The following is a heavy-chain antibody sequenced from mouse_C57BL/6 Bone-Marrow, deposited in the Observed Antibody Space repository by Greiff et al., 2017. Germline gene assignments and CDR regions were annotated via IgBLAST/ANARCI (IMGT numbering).Heavy chain of an antibody. CDR1: GFTFSDYG. D-gene: IGHD4-1*02. J-gene: IGHJ4*01. V-gene: IGHV5-17*01. CDR3: ARSTGTGDAMDY. CDR2: ISSGSSTI. Sequence: EVKLQESGGGLVKPGGSLKLSCAASGFTFSDYGMHWVRQAPEKGLEWVAYISSGSSTIYYADTVKGRFTISRDNAKNTLFLQMTSLRSEDTAMYYCARSTGTGDAMDYWGQGTSVTVSS.